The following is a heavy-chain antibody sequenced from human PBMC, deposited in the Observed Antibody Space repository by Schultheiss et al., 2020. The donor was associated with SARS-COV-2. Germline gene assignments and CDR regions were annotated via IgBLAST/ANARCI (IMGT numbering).Heavy chain of an antibody. Sequence: GGSLRLSCVASGITFSSYTMNWVRQAPGKGLEWVSSISSTSGYIYYADSVKGRFTISRDNAKKSVSLQMNSLRAEDTAVYYCAKTGYCSSTSCHPGAVYFDYWGQGTLVTVSS. D-gene: IGHD2-2*01. CDR2: ISSTSGYI. CDR1: GITFSSYT. CDR3: AKTGYCSSTSCHPGAVYFDY. V-gene: IGHV3-21*01. J-gene: IGHJ4*02.